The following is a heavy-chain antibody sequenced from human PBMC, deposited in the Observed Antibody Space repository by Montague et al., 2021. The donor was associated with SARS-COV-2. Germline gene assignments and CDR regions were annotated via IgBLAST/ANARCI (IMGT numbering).Heavy chain of an antibody. CDR1: GGSISSYY. CDR3: ARGMGGSYLYYFDY. D-gene: IGHD1-26*01. V-gene: IGHV4-59*01. J-gene: IGHJ4*02. Sequence: SETLSLICTVSGGSISSYYWSWIRQPPGKGLEWIGYIYYSGSTNXXPSLKGRVTILVDMSKNQFSLKLSSVTAADTAVYYCARGMGGSYLYYFDYWGQGTLVTVSS. CDR2: IYYSGST.